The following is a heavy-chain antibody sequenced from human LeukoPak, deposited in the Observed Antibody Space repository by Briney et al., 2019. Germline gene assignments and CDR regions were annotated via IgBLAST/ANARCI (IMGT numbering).Heavy chain of an antibody. J-gene: IGHJ3*02. Sequence: PGGSLRLSCAASGFTFSSYAMHWVRQAPGKGLEWVAVISYDGSNKYYADSVKGRFTISRDNSKNTLYLQMNSLRAEDTAVYYCAKADDPLIVRHAFDIWGQGTMVTVSS. V-gene: IGHV3-30-3*01. CDR1: GFTFSSYA. D-gene: IGHD3-22*01. CDR3: AKADDPLIVRHAFDI. CDR2: ISYDGSNK.